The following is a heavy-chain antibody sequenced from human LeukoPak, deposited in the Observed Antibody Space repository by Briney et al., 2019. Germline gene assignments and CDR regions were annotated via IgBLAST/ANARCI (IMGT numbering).Heavy chain of an antibody. J-gene: IGHJ4*02. CDR2: IIPILGIA. Sequence: SVKVSCKASGGTFSSYASSWVRQAPGQGLEWMGRIIPILGIANYAQKFQGRVTITADKSTSTAYMELSSLRSEDTAVYYCARGEGSYYAYRFDYWGQGTLVTVSS. CDR3: ARGEGSYYAYRFDY. D-gene: IGHD1-26*01. CDR1: GGTFSSYA. V-gene: IGHV1-69*04.